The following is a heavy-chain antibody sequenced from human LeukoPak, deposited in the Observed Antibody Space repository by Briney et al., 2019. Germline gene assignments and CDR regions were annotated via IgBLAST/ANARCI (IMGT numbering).Heavy chain of an antibody. CDR3: ARDSRVSAAAGWYFDL. J-gene: IGHJ2*01. V-gene: IGHV4-39*07. CDR2: IYYSGST. D-gene: IGHD6-13*01. Sequence: SETLSLTCTVSGGSISSSSYYWGWIRQPPGKGLEWIGSIYYSGSTYYNPSLKSRVTISVDTSKNQFSLKLSSVTAADTAVYYCARDSRVSAAAGWYFDLWGRGTLVTVSS. CDR1: GGSISSSSYY.